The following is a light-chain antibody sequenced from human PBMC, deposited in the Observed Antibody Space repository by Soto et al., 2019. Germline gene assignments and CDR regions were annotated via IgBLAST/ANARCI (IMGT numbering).Light chain of an antibody. Sequence: DIQMTQSPSTLSASVGDRVTITCRASQSISNRLAWYQQKPGKAPKLLIYDASSLESGVPSRFSGSGSGTEFTLTISSLQPDDFATYYCQQYNSYLFTFGPGTKVDIK. CDR3: QQYNSYLFT. CDR2: DAS. V-gene: IGKV1-5*01. J-gene: IGKJ3*01. CDR1: QSISNR.